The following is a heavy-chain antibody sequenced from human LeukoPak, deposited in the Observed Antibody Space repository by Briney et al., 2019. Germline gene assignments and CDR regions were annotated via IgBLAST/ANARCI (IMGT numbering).Heavy chain of an antibody. V-gene: IGHV3-21*01. CDR2: IDSSSTYR. J-gene: IGHJ4*02. CDR3: ASELHY. CDR1: GFTFSSYS. Sequence: GGSLRLSCAASGFTFSSYSINWVRQAPGKGLEWVSSIDSSSTYRFYADSVKGRFTISRDNAKNSLYLQMTSLRTEDTAAYYCASELHYWGQGTLVTVSS.